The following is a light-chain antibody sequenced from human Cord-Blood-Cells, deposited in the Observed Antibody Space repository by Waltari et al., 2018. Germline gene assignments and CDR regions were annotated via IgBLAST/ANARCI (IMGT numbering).Light chain of an antibody. CDR3: QQYYSTPRT. Sequence: DIVMNQSPDSLAVSLGARATSNCKSSQSVLYSSNNKNYLAWYQQKPGQPPKLLIYWASTRESGVPNRFSGSGSGTDFTLTISSLQAEDVAVYYCQQYYSTPRTFGQGTKVEIK. J-gene: IGKJ1*01. V-gene: IGKV4-1*01. CDR2: WAS. CDR1: QSVLYSSNNKNY.